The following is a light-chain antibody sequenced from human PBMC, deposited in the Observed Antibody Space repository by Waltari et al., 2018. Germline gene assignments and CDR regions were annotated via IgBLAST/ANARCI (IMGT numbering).Light chain of an antibody. CDR2: AAS. CDR3: QKCFSAPYT. Sequence: DIQMTQSPSSLSASVVDRVTITCRASQGINNYLAWYQQRAGKAPKVLIYAASILQSGVPSRFSGSGSGTDFTLTISSLQPEDVATYYCQKCFSAPYTFGQGTKLEI. V-gene: IGKV1-27*01. J-gene: IGKJ2*01. CDR1: QGINNY.